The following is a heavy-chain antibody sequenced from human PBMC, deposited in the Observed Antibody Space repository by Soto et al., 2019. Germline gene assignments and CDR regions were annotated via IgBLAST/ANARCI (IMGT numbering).Heavy chain of an antibody. V-gene: IGHV1-2*04. CDR1: GYTFTGYY. D-gene: IGHD3-10*01. CDR3: ARGQVWFGELLSSWFDP. Sequence: QVQLVQSGAEVKKPGASVKVSCKASGYTFTGYYMHWVRQAPGQGLEWMGWINPNSGGTNYAQKFQGWVTMTRDTSISTAYMELSRLRSDDTAVYHCARGQVWFGELLSSWFDPWGQGTLVTVSS. CDR2: INPNSGGT. J-gene: IGHJ5*02.